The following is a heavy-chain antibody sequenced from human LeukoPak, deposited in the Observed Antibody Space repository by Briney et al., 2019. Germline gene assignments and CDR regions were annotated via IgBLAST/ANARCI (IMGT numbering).Heavy chain of an antibody. Sequence: PSETLSLTCIVPGGSLSGYYWCWIRAPPGEGVGRSGYIYYRGSTNYNPSLKSRVTISVDRSKNQFSLKLSSVTAADTAVYYCARAEYSSSTGGAFDIWGQGTMVTVSS. CDR3: ARAEYSSSTGGAFDI. CDR2: IYYRGST. J-gene: IGHJ3*02. D-gene: IGHD6-6*01. CDR1: GGSLSGYY. V-gene: IGHV4-59*12.